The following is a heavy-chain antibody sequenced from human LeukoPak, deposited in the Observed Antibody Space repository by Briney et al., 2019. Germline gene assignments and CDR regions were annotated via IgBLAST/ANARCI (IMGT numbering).Heavy chain of an antibody. V-gene: IGHV3-48*03. CDR3: ARVGYYDSSGYYDY. CDR2: ISSSGSTI. CDR1: GFTFSSYE. J-gene: IGHJ4*02. D-gene: IGHD3-22*01. Sequence: PGGSLRLSCAASGFTFSSYEMNWVRQAPGKGLEWVSYISSSGSTIYYADSVKGRFTISRDNAKNSLYLQMNSLRAEDTAVYYCARVGYYDSSGYYDYWGQGTLVTVSS.